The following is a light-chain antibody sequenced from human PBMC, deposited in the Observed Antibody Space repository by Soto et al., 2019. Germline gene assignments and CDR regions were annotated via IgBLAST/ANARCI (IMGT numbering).Light chain of an antibody. V-gene: IGKV1-5*01. Sequence: DIQMTQSPSTLSASVGDRVTITCRASQSISSWLAWYQQKPGKAPKLLIYDASSLESGVPSRFSGSGSGTEFTLTISSLQPDDFATYYCQQYNSSPTCGGGTKVEIK. CDR1: QSISSW. CDR3: QQYNSSPT. CDR2: DAS. J-gene: IGKJ4*01.